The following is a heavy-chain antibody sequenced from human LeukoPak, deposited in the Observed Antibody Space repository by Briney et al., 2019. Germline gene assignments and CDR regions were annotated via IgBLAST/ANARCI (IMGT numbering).Heavy chain of an antibody. CDR3: ARGKMASGDYGDYVWFDP. D-gene: IGHD4-17*01. V-gene: IGHV1-24*01. CDR2: FDPEDGET. CDR1: GYSLTELS. J-gene: IGHJ5*02. Sequence: ASVKVSCKVSGYSLTELSMHWVRQAPGKGLEWMGGFDPEDGETIYAQSFQGRVTMTEDTSTDTAYMELRSLRSEDTAVYYCARGKMASGDYGDYVWFDPWGQGTLVTVSS.